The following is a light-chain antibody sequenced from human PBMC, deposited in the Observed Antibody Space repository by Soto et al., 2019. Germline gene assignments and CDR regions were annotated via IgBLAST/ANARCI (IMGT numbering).Light chain of an antibody. CDR3: QTWGTGIPVV. Sequence: QLVLTQSPSASASLGASVKLTCTLSSGHSSYAIAWHQQQPEKGPRYLMKLNSDGSHSKGYGIPDRFSGSSSGAERYLTIASLQSEDEADYYCQTWGTGIPVVFGGGTKLTVL. V-gene: IGLV4-69*01. J-gene: IGLJ2*01. CDR1: SGHSSYA. CDR2: LNSDGSH.